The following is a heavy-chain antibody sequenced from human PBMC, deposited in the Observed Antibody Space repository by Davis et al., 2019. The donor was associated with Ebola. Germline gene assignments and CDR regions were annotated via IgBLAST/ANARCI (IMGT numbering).Heavy chain of an antibody. CDR2: ISTYNGNT. CDR1: GYSLTTYG. V-gene: IGHV1-18*04. D-gene: IGHD4-17*01. CDR3: ARDFRLGDYFGEY. Sequence: ASVTASCKTSGYSLTTYGVNWVRQAPGQGLEWLGWISTYNGNTYNIQNLRGKVSMTRDTSTSTVYMELRSLRSDDTAVYYCARDFRLGDYFGEYWGQGTLVTVSS. J-gene: IGHJ4*02.